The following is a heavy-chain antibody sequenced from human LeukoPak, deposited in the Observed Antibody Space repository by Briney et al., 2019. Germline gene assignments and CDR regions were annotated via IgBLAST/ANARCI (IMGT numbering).Heavy chain of an antibody. Sequence: SETLSLTCAVYGGSFSGYYWSWIRQPPGKGLEWIGEINHSGSTNYNPSLKSRVTISVDTSKNQFSLKLSSVTAADTAVYYCARAPGVAGTFDYWGQGTLVTVSS. V-gene: IGHV4-34*01. CDR2: INHSGST. CDR1: GGSFSGYY. D-gene: IGHD6-19*01. J-gene: IGHJ4*02. CDR3: ARAPGVAGTFDY.